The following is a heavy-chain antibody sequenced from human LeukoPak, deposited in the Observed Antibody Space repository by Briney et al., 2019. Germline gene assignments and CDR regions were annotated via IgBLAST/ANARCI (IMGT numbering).Heavy chain of an antibody. CDR2: IHHSGST. D-gene: IGHD6-13*01. CDR1: GGSFSGFY. Sequence: SGTLSLTCAVYGGSFSGFYWSWIRQPPGKGLEWIGEIHHSGSTNYNPSLKSRVTISVDTSKNQFSLKLSSVTAADTAVYYCARMREIAATGISGGDYWGQGTLVTVSS. CDR3: ARMREIAATGISGGDY. J-gene: IGHJ4*02. V-gene: IGHV4-34*01.